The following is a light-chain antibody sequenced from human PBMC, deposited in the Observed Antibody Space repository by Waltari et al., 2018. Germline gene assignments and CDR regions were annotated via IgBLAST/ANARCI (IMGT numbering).Light chain of an antibody. V-gene: IGLV2-23*02. Sequence: SAPTPASPVSGASGPAIPHPFSAGTRICWNLGFFLWLQHHPGKVPKLLIYEVIKRPPDISDRFTGSKSGNTASLSISGLQADDEADYYCCSYVQKDIWLFGRGTKVTVL. CDR2: EVI. J-gene: IGLJ3*02. CDR1: TRICWNLGF. CDR3: CSYVQKDIWL.